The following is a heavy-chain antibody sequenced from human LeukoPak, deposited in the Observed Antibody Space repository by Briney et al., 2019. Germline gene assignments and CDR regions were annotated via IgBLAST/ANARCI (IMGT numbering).Heavy chain of an antibody. V-gene: IGHV3-23*01. J-gene: IGHJ4*02. D-gene: IGHD3-22*01. CDR2: ISSSCFST. CDR3: ARNDSGGYYSV. Sequence: GGSLRLSRAASGFTYSSYAITWVRQPPGRGLDGVSPISSSCFSTNYADSVKGRFTLSRDHFKNTLYLQINSLRAEDTALLYLARNDSGGYYSVWGQGTLVTVSS. CDR1: GFTYSSYA.